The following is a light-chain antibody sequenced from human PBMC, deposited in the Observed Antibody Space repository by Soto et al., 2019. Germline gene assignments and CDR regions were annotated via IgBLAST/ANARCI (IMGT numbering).Light chain of an antibody. Sequence: QSVLTQPASVSGSPGQSITISCTGTSSDVGGYNYVSWYQQHPGKAPKLMIYEVSNRPSGVSNRFSGSKSGNTASLTISGLQAEDEADYYCSSYTSSSTYVFGTGPRSPS. V-gene: IGLV2-14*01. J-gene: IGLJ1*01. CDR1: SSDVGGYNY. CDR2: EVS. CDR3: SSYTSSSTYV.